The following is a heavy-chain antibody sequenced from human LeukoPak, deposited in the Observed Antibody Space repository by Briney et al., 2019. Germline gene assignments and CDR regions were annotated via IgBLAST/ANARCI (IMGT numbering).Heavy chain of an antibody. D-gene: IGHD3-3*01. CDR2: IYTSGST. V-gene: IGHV4-4*07. CDR1: GGSISSYY. Sequence: SETLSLTCTVSGGSISSYYWSWIRQPAGKGLEWIGRIYTSGSTNYNPSLKSRVTMSVDTSKNQFSLKLSSVTAADTAVYYCARDHTIFGVVNPLYFDYWGQGTLVTVSS. J-gene: IGHJ4*02. CDR3: ARDHTIFGVVNPLYFDY.